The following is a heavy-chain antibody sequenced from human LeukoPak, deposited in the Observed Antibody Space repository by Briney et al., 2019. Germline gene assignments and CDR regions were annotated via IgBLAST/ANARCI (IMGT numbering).Heavy chain of an antibody. CDR2: IYPGDSDT. Sequence: ESLTISCMGSGYSFTSYWICCMRQMTGKGLEYMGIIYPGDSDTRYSPSFQGQVTISADKSISTAYLQWSSLKASDTAMYYCARQTGEAGPLFDPWGQGTLVTVFS. V-gene: IGHV5-51*01. J-gene: IGHJ5*02. CDR3: ARQTGEAGPLFDP. D-gene: IGHD7-27*01. CDR1: GYSFTSYW.